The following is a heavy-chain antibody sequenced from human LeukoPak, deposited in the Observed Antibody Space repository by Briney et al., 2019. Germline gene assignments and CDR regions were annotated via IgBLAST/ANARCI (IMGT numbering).Heavy chain of an antibody. Sequence: GGSLRLSCAASGFTFSSYSMNWVRQAPGKGLEWVSSISSSSSYIYYADSVKGRFTISRDNAKNSLYLQMNSLRAEDTAVYYCAREGGARYSSYDYDYWGQGTLVTVSS. J-gene: IGHJ4*02. V-gene: IGHV3-21*01. CDR3: AREGGARYSSYDYDY. CDR1: GFTFSSYS. D-gene: IGHD5-12*01. CDR2: ISSSSSYI.